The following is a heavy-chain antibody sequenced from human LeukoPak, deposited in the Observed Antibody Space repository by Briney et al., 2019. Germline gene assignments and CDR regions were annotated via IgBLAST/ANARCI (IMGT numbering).Heavy chain of an antibody. Sequence: SQTLSLTCTVSGGSISSGSYYWSWIRQPAGKGLEWIGRIYTSGSTNYNPSLKSRVTISVDTSKNQFSLKLSSVTAADTAAYYCARDEGYYDSSGLDPWGQGTLVTVSS. D-gene: IGHD3-22*01. CDR1: GGSISSGSYY. CDR3: ARDEGYYDSSGLDP. CDR2: IYTSGST. V-gene: IGHV4-61*02. J-gene: IGHJ5*02.